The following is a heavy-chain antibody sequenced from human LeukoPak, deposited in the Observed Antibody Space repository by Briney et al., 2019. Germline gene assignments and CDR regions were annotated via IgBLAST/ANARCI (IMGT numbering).Heavy chain of an antibody. V-gene: IGHV3-49*04. CDR3: TSTRYASGGEFDH. D-gene: IGHD3-10*01. CDR2: IRSKAYGGTS. J-gene: IGHJ4*02. CDR1: GFSFGDYG. Sequence: PGRSLRLSCTASGFSFGDYGMSWVRQAPGKGLEWIGFIRSKAYGGTSEYAASVKGRFAISRDDSKSVAYLQMNSLKSEDTAVYYCTSTRYASGGEFDHWGQGTLVTVSS.